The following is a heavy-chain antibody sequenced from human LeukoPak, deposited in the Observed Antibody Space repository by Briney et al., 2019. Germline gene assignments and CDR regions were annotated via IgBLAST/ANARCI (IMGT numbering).Heavy chain of an antibody. V-gene: IGHV3-48*04. CDR3: ARETDSTLFDY. J-gene: IGHJ4*02. CDR2: ISSSGNTI. D-gene: IGHD2-2*01. Sequence: GGSLRLSCAASGFTFSSYWMHWVRQAPGKGLEWVSYISSSGNTIYYADSVKGRFTMSRDNAKNSLYLQMNSLRAEDTAVYYCARETDSTLFDYWGQGTLVTVSS. CDR1: GFTFSSYW.